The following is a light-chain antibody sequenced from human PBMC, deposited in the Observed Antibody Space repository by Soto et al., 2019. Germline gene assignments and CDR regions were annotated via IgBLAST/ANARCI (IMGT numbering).Light chain of an antibody. CDR1: SSDVGGYNY. J-gene: IGLJ2*01. Sequence: QSALTQPPSASGSPGQSVTISCTGTSSDVGGYNYVSWYQQHPGKAPKLMIYEVIKRPSGVPDRFYGSKSENLASLTVSGLKGEDEADYYCSSFAGSNFVVFGGGTKLTVL. CDR3: SSFAGSNFVV. V-gene: IGLV2-8*01. CDR2: EVI.